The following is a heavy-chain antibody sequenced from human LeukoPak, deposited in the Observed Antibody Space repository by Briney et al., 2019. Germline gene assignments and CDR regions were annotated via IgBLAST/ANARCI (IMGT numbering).Heavy chain of an antibody. CDR2: INPNSGGT. V-gene: IGHV1-2*02. CDR1: GYTFTDYY. CDR3: ARDGRHRLLWVGGFEGGWFDP. Sequence: GASVKVSCKASGYTFTDYYMHWVRQAPGQGLEWMGWINPNSGGTNYAQKFQGRVTMTRDTSISTAYMELRSLRSDDTAIYYCARDGRHRLLWVGGFEGGWFDPWGQGTLVTVSS. D-gene: IGHD3-10*01. J-gene: IGHJ5*02.